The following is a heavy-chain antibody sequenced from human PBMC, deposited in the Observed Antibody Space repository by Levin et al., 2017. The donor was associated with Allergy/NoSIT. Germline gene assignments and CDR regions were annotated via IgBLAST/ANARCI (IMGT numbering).Heavy chain of an antibody. CDR1: GYAFSSYG. D-gene: IGHD3-22*01. CDR3: ARDFDERSDYWDDCFDP. J-gene: IGHJ5*02. V-gene: IGHV1-18*01. Sequence: GESLKISCKASGYAFSSYGISWVRQAPGQGPEWMAWISGYDGRTNFAQRFQGRVTVTIDTSANTADMELRSLRSADTAVYYCARDFDERSDYWDDCFDPWGQGTLVTVSS. CDR2: ISGYDGRT.